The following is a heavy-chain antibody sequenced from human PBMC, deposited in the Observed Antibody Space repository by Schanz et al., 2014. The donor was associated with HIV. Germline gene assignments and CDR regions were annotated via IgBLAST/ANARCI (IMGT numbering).Heavy chain of an antibody. D-gene: IGHD2-21*02. J-gene: IGHJ6*02. Sequence: VHLVESGGGVVQPGRSLRLSCAASGFTFSSYWMHWVRQAPGKGLVWVSRINSDGSSTSYADSVKGRFTISRDNAKNTLYLQMNSLRAEDTAVYYCATLPTYYGMDVWGRGTTVTVS. CDR3: ATLPTYYGMDV. CDR1: GFTFSSYW. V-gene: IGHV3-74*02. CDR2: INSDGSST.